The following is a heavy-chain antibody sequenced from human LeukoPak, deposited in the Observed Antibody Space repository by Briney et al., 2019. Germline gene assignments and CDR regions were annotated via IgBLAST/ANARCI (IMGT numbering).Heavy chain of an antibody. CDR2: ISGSGGST. Sequence: GGSLRLSCAASGFTFSSYAMSWVRQAPGKGLEWVSAISGSGGSTYYADSVKGRFTISRDNSKNTLYLQMNSLRAEDTAVYYCKIRAQQSGSNDAFDIWGQGTMVTVSS. D-gene: IGHD3-10*01. CDR3: KIRAQQSGSNDAFDI. V-gene: IGHV3-23*01. CDR1: GFTFSSYA. J-gene: IGHJ3*02.